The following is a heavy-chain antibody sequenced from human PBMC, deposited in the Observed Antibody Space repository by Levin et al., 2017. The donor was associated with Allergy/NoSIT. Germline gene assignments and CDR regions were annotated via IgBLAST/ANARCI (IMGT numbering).Heavy chain of an antibody. CDR3: ATTTVTTSWFDP. Sequence: SETLSLTCAVYGGSFSAYYWSWIRQPPGKGLEWIGEINHSGSTNYNPSLKSRVTISVDTSKNQFSLKLSSVTAADTAVYYCATTTVTTSWFDPWGQGTLVTVSS. CDR1: GGSFSAYY. V-gene: IGHV4-34*01. J-gene: IGHJ5*02. D-gene: IGHD4-17*01. CDR2: INHSGST.